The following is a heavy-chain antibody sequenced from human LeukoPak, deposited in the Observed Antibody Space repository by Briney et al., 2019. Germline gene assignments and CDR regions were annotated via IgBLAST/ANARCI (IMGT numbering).Heavy chain of an antibody. D-gene: IGHD6-13*01. J-gene: IGHJ4*02. Sequence: GGSLRLSCAASGFTFSSHAMSWVRQAPGKGLEWVSGITGHGDTTYYADSVKGRFTISRDNSKNTLYLQMNSLRAEDTAICYCAKPARVGAVDYWGQGTLVTVSS. CDR1: GFTFSSHA. V-gene: IGHV3-23*01. CDR3: AKPARVGAVDY. CDR2: ITGHGDTT.